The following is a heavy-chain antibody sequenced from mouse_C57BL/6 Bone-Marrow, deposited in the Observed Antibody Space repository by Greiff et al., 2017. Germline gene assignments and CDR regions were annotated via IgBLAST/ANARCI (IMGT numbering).Heavy chain of an antibody. CDR2: ISSGSSTI. J-gene: IGHJ2*01. D-gene: IGHD2-3*01. CDR1: GFTFSDYG. V-gene: IGHV5-17*01. CDR3: ARAPYEGYYFDY. Sequence: EVQLVESGGGLVKPGGSLKLSCAASGFTFSDYGMHWVRQAPEKGLEWVAYISSGSSTIYYADTVKGRFPISRDTAKNTLFLQMTSLRSEDTAMYYCARAPYEGYYFDYWGQGTTLTVSS.